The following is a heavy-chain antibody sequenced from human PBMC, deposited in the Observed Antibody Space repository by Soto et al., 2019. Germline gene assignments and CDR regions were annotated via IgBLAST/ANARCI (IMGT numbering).Heavy chain of an antibody. D-gene: IGHD2-15*01. CDR1: GGSISSYY. CDR3: ARSYCSGGSCYQNWFEP. J-gene: IGHJ5*02. CDR2: IYYSGST. V-gene: IGHV4-59*01. Sequence: SETLSLTCTVSGGSISSYYWSWIRQPPGKGLEWIGYIYYSGSTNYNPSLKSRVTISVDTSKNQFSLKLSSVTAADTAVYYCARSYCSGGSCYQNWFEPWGQGTLVTLSS.